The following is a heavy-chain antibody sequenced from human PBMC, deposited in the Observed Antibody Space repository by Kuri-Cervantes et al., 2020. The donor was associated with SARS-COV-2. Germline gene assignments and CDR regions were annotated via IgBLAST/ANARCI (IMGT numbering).Heavy chain of an antibody. V-gene: IGHV3-74*01. Sequence: GESLKISCAASGFTFSSYWMHWVRQAPGKGLVWVSRINSDGSSTSYADSVKGRFTISRDNAKNTLYLQMNSLRTEDTALYYCAKSAYDFWSGYSFDYWGQGTLVTVSS. CDR1: GFTFSSYW. CDR3: AKSAYDFWSGYSFDY. J-gene: IGHJ4*02. CDR2: INSDGSST. D-gene: IGHD3-3*01.